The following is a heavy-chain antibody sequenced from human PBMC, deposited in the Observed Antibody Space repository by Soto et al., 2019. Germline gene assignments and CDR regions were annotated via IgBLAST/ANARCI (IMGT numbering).Heavy chain of an antibody. D-gene: IGHD2-15*01. V-gene: IGHV3-9*01. J-gene: IGHJ5*02. Sequence: HPGRSLRLSCAASGFTFDDHAMHWVRQAPGKGLEWVSSITWNSGTIGYADSVKGRFIIFRDNAKNSLYLQMNRLRAEDTAVYYCAIDSGGSRTNWFALCGQGTPVTVSA. CDR1: GFTFDDHA. CDR3: AIDSGGSRTNWFAL. CDR2: ITWNSGTI.